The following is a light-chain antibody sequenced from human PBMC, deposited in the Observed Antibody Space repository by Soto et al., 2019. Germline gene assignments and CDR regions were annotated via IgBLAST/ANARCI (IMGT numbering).Light chain of an antibody. CDR3: QHYNNWPPWT. J-gene: IGKJ1*01. CDR2: GAS. Sequence: EIVMTQSPATLSVSPGERATLSCRASQSVSSNLAWYQQKPGQAPRLLIYGASTRATGIPARFSGSGSGTEFTLTTSSLQSEDFPVYYCQHYNNWPPWTFGQGPKVEIK. V-gene: IGKV3-15*01. CDR1: QSVSSN.